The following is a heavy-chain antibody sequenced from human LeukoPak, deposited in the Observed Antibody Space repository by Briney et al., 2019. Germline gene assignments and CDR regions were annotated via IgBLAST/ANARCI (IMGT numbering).Heavy chain of an antibody. CDR2: ISGSGGST. D-gene: IGHD2-15*01. CDR1: GFTFSSYA. CDR3: ARDGVSYAIVAQEDY. J-gene: IGHJ4*02. V-gene: IGHV3-23*01. Sequence: PGGSLRLSCAASGFTFSSYAMSWVRQAPGKGLEWVSAISGSGGSTYYADSVKGRFTISRDNSKNTLYLQMNSLRAEDTAVYYCARDGVSYAIVAQEDYWGQGTLVTVSS.